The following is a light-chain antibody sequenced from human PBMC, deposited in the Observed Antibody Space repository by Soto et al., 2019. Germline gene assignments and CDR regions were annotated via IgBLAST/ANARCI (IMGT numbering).Light chain of an antibody. Sequence: EIVLTQSPGTLSLPPGERATLSCRASQSVSSSYLAWYQQKPGQAPRLLIYGASNRATGIPDRFSGRGSWTGFTLTISGLEPEDLAVDYCQDYYRSPYTFGQGTKLEIK. CDR2: GAS. J-gene: IGKJ2*01. CDR1: QSVSSSY. CDR3: QDYYRSPYT. V-gene: IGKV3-20*01.